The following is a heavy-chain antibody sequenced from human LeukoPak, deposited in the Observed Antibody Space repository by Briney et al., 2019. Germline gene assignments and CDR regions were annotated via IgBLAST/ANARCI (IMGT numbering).Heavy chain of an antibody. Sequence: SVKVSCKISGFTLTDLSMHWVRQAPGQGLEWMGGIIPIFGTANYAQKFQGRVTITADESTSTAYMELSSLRSEDTAVYYCARGGSITIFGVAQNWFDPWGQGTLVTVSS. CDR3: ARGGSITIFGVAQNWFDP. V-gene: IGHV1-69*13. CDR1: GFTLTDLS. J-gene: IGHJ5*02. CDR2: IIPIFGTA. D-gene: IGHD3-3*01.